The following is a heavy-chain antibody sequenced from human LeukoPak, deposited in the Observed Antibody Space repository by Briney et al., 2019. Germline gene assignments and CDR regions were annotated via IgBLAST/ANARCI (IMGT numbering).Heavy chain of an antibody. D-gene: IGHD7-27*01. CDR1: RFTFSNYE. V-gene: IGHV3-48*03. CDR2: ISGSGTNI. J-gene: IGHJ4*02. CDR3: ARANWGFDH. Sequence: GGPLRLSCAASRFTFSNYEMNWVRQAPGKGLEWVSYISGSGTNINYADSVKGRFTISRDNAKNSLYLQMDSLRAEDTAIYYCARANWGFDHWGQGTLVTVSS.